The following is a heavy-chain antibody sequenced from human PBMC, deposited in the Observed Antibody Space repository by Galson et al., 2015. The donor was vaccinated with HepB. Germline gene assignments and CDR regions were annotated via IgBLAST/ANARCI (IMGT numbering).Heavy chain of an antibody. J-gene: IGHJ4*02. CDR2: IIPILGIA. Sequence: SVTVSCKASGGTFSSYAISWVRQAPGQGLEWMGRIIPILGIANYAQKFRGRVTITADKSTSTAYMELSSLRSEDTAVYYCARSSGWSPYYFDYWAREPWSPSPQ. D-gene: IGHD6-19*01. V-gene: IGHV1-69*04. CDR1: GGTFSSYA. CDR3: ARSSGWSPYYFDY.